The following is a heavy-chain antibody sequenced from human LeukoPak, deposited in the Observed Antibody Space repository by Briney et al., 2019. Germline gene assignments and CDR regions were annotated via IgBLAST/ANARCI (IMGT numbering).Heavy chain of an antibody. CDR2: FDPEDGET. V-gene: IGHV1-24*01. D-gene: IGHD3-22*01. CDR1: GYTFTSYY. Sequence: ASVKVSCKASGYTFTSYYMHWVRQAPGKGLEWMGGFDPEDGETIYAQKFQGRVTMTEDTSTDTAYMELSSLRSEDTAVYYCATAAGIVVVPYAFDIWGQGTMVTVSS. CDR3: ATAAGIVVVPYAFDI. J-gene: IGHJ3*02.